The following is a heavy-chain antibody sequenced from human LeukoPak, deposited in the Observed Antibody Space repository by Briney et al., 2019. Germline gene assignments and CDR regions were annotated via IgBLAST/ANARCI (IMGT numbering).Heavy chain of an antibody. CDR1: GYSFTSYW. V-gene: IGHV5-51*01. J-gene: IGHJ4*02. CDR3: ARYLYSSGYYYYFDY. CDR2: IYPGDSDT. D-gene: IGHD3-22*01. Sequence: GESLKISCKGSGYSFTSYWIVWVRQMPGKGLEWMGIIYPGDSDTRYSPSFQGQVTISADKSISTAYLQWSSLKASDTAMYYCARYLYSSGYYYYFDYWGQGTLVTVSS.